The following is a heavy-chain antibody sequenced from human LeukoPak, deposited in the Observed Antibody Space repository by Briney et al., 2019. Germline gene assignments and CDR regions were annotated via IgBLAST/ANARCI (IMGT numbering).Heavy chain of an antibody. D-gene: IGHD5-24*01. Sequence: ASVKVSCKASGYTFTGYYMHWMRQAPGQGLEWMGWINPNSGGTNYAQKFQGRVTMTRDTSISTACMELSRLRSDDTAVYYCARGREKDGYNWGLYYYYYGMDVWGQGTTVTVSS. CDR2: INPNSGGT. V-gene: IGHV1-2*02. CDR1: GYTFTGYY. J-gene: IGHJ6*02. CDR3: ARGREKDGYNWGLYYYYYGMDV.